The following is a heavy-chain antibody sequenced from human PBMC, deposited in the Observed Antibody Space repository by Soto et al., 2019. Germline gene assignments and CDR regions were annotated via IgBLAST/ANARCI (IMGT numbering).Heavy chain of an antibody. CDR1: GGSISSGGYY. CDR2: IYYSGST. V-gene: IGHV4-31*03. J-gene: IGHJ5*02. Sequence: SETLSLTCTVSGGSISSGGYYWSWIRQHPGKGLEWIGYIYYSGSTYYNPSLKSRVTISVDTSKNQFSLKLSSVTAADTAVYYCARDHSPGYYYGSGSPSWFDPWGQGTLVTVSS. CDR3: ARDHSPGYYYGSGSPSWFDP. D-gene: IGHD3-10*01.